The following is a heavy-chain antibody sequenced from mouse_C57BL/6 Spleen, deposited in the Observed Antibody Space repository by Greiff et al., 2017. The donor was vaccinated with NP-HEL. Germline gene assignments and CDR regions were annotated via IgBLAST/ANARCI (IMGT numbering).Heavy chain of an antibody. D-gene: IGHD3-2*02. CDR2: IDPSDSYT. CDR3: ARSSSGYGFDY. CDR1: GYTFTSYW. Sequence: VQLQQSGAELVMPGASVKLSCKASGYTFTSYWMHWVKQRPGQGLEWIGEIDPSDSYTNYNQKFKGKSTLTVDKSSSTAYMQLSSLTSEDSAVYYCARSSSGYGFDYWGQGTTLTVSS. J-gene: IGHJ2*01. V-gene: IGHV1-69*01.